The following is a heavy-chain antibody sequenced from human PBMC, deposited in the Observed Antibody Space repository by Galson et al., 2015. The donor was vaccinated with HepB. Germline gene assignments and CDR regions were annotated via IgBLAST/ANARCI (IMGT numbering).Heavy chain of an antibody. CDR3: ARAPGARFLEWLFQALYFDY. D-gene: IGHD3-3*01. CDR1: GFTFSSYS. J-gene: IGHJ4*02. V-gene: IGHV3-21*01. CDR2: ISSSSSYI. Sequence: SLRLSCAASGFTFSSYSMNWVRQAPGKGLEWVSSISSSSSYIYYADSVKGRFTISRDNAKNSLYLQMNSLRAEDTAVYYCARAPGARFLEWLFQALYFDYWGQGTLVTVSS.